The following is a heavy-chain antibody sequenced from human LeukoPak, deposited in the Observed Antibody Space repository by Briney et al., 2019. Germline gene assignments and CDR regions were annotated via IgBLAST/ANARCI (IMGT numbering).Heavy chain of an antibody. CDR2: INHNGNVN. J-gene: IGHJ6*02. D-gene: IGHD3-16*01. Sequence: GGSLRLSCAASGFIFTNYFMSWVRQAPGKGLEWVASINHNGNVNYYVDSVKGRFTISRNNAKNSLYLQMSNLRAEDTAVYFCARGGGLDVWGQGATVTVSS. CDR1: GFIFTNYF. CDR3: ARGGGLDV. V-gene: IGHV3-7*03.